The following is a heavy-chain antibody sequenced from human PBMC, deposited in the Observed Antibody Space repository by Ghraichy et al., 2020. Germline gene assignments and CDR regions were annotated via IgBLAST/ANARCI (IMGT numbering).Heavy chain of an antibody. CDR2: ISGSGST. D-gene: IGHD3-10*01. J-gene: IGHJ3*02. CDR3: ANAIQASGNFGNAFHI. CDR1: GFTFSNYA. V-gene: IGHV3-23*01. Sequence: GGSLRLSCAASGFTFSNYAMTWVRQAPGKGLEWVSGISGSGSTYNADSVKGRFIISRENSKNTLYLQMNSLRAEDTAVYYCANAIQASGNFGNAFHIWGQGTMVTVSS.